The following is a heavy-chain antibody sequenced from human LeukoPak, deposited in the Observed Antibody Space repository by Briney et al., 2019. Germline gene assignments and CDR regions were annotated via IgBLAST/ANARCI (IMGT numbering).Heavy chain of an antibody. CDR3: ARSQLHSVAAKRAYYFYGMDV. CDR2: MNPNSGNT. CDR1: GYTFTSCD. J-gene: IGHJ6*02. Sequence: GASVKVSCKASGYTFTSCDISWVRQAPGQGLEWMGWMNPNSGNTGYAQKFQGRVSMTRSTSMSTAYMELSSLRSEDTAVYYCARSQLHSVAAKRAYYFYGMDVWGQGITVTVSS. D-gene: IGHD2-21*01. V-gene: IGHV1-8*01.